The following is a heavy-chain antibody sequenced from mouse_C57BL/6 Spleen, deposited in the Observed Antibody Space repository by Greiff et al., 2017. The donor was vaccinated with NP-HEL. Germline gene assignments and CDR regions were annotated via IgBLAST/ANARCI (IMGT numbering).Heavy chain of an antibody. J-gene: IGHJ2*01. V-gene: IGHV14-2*01. CDR3: ARGGVTTVVAHFDY. D-gene: IGHD1-1*01. CDR2: IDPEDGDT. CDR1: GFNIKDYY. Sequence: VQLQQSGAELVKPGASVKLSCTASGFNIKDYYMNWVKQRTEQGLEWIGRIDPEDGDTKYAPKFQGKATITADTSSNTAYLQLSSLTSEDTAVYYCARGGVTTVVAHFDYWGQGTTLTVSS.